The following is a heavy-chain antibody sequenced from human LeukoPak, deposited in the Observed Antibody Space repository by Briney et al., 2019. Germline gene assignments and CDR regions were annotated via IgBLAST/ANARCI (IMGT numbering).Heavy chain of an antibody. J-gene: IGHJ5*02. V-gene: IGHV1-24*01. CDR3: ATRGSYFPWFDP. Sequence: GASVTVSCKVSGYTLTELSMHWVRQAPGKGLEWMGGFDPEDGETIYAQKFQGRVTMTEDTSTDTAYMELSSLRSEDTAVYYCATRGSYFPWFDPWGREPWSPSPQ. CDR2: FDPEDGET. D-gene: IGHD3-10*01. CDR1: GYTLTELS.